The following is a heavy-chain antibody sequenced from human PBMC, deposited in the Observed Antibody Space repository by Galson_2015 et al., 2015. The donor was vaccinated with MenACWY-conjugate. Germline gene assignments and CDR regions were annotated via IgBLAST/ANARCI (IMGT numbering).Heavy chain of an antibody. D-gene: IGHD2-2*01. CDR1: GYTFTGYY. V-gene: IGHV1-2*05. CDR3: ARAYCSSTSCAHFEAFEI. Sequence: SVKVSCKASGYTFTGYYMHWVRQAPGQGLEWMGRINPNSGGTNYAQKFQGRVTMTRDTSISTAYMELSRLRSDDTVVYYCARAYCSSTSCAHFEAFEIRGQGTMVTVSS. J-gene: IGHJ3*02. CDR2: INPNSGGT.